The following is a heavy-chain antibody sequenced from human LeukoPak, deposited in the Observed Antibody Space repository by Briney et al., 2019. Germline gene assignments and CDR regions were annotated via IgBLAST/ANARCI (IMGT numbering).Heavy chain of an antibody. CDR1: GXSFSGYY. D-gene: IGHD1-26*01. CDR3: ATSFPPTYYFDY. CDR2: INHSGST. V-gene: IGHV4-34*01. J-gene: IGHJ4*02. Sequence: LTCXXDGXSFSGYYWSWIREPPGKGVEWIGEINHSGSTNYNPSLKSRVTISVDTSKNQFSLKLSSVTAADTAVYYCATSFPPTYYFDYWGQGTLVTVSS.